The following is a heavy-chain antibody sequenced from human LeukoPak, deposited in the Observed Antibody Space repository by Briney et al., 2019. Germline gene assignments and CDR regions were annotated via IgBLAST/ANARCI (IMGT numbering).Heavy chain of an antibody. J-gene: IGHJ3*02. D-gene: IGHD3-22*01. CDR1: GFTFSSYA. V-gene: IGHV3-23*01. Sequence: GGSLRLSCAASGFTFSSYAMSWVRQAPGKGLEWVSAISARGGSTYYADSVKGRFTISRDNSKNTLYLQMNSLRAEDTAVYYCAKARDSSGYYHDAFDIWGQGTMVTVSS. CDR2: ISARGGST. CDR3: AKARDSSGYYHDAFDI.